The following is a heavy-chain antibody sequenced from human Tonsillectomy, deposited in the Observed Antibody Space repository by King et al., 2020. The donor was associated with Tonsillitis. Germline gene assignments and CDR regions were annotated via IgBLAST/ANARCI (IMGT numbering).Heavy chain of an antibody. CDR1: GFTFSSYS. Sequence: VQLVESGGGLVKPGGALRLSCAASGFTFSSYSMNWGRQAPGKGLEWVSSISSSSSYIYYADSVKGRFTISRDNAKNSLYLQMNSLRAEDTAVYYCARALRYSYGFDYFDYWGQGTLVTVSS. J-gene: IGHJ4*02. D-gene: IGHD5-18*01. CDR3: ARALRYSYGFDYFDY. CDR2: ISSSSSYI. V-gene: IGHV3-21*01.